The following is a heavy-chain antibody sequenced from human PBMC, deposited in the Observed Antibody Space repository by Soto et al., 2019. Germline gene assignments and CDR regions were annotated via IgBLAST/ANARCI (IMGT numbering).Heavy chain of an antibody. Sequence: LRLSCAASGFTFSTYGMHWVRQAPGKGLEWVAIILFDGSNTYYADSVKGRFTIPRDNSKNTLYLQMNSLRATDTALYYCAKAKGNWNYDLDFWGQGTLVTVSS. CDR2: ILFDGSNT. CDR1: GFTFSTYG. J-gene: IGHJ4*02. D-gene: IGHD1-7*01. V-gene: IGHV3-30*18. CDR3: AKAKGNWNYDLDF.